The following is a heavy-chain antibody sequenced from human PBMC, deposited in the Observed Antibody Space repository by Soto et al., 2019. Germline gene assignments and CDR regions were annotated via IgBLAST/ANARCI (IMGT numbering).Heavy chain of an antibody. CDR3: ERDHNVLGSYAPWFDP. CDR2: IGTAGDT. D-gene: IGHD3-16*01. Sequence: PGGSQRLSCAASGFNFRSYDMHWVRQATGKGLEWVSAIGTAGDTYYADSVRGRFTISRDNSKNTLFLQMNSLRAEDTAVYYCERDHNVLGSYAPWFDPWGQGTLVTVSS. J-gene: IGHJ5*02. V-gene: IGHV3-13*04. CDR1: GFNFRSYD.